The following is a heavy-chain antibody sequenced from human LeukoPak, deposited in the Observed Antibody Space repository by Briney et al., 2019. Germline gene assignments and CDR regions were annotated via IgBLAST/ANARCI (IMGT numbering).Heavy chain of an antibody. V-gene: IGHV3-11*04. CDR3: GRRRDLADY. Sequence: GGSLRLSCAASGFTFTDYYLSWIRQAPGRGLEWVSYMSSSGRTIYYADSVKGRFTISGDNAKNSLYLQMNSLRAEGTAVYYCGRRRDLADYWGQGTLVTVSS. D-gene: IGHD3-10*01. CDR2: MSSSGRTI. CDR1: GFTFTDYY. J-gene: IGHJ4*02.